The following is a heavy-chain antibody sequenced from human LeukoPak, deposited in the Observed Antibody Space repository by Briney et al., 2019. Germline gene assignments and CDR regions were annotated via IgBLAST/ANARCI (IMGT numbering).Heavy chain of an antibody. V-gene: IGHV3-21*01. J-gene: IGHJ5*02. Sequence: PGGSLRLSCAASGFTFSSYSMNWVRQAPGKGLEWVSSISSSSSYIYYADSVKGRFTISRDNAKNSLYLQMNSLRAEDTAVYYCARVLNDILTGYYTTPDVKNWFDPWGQGTLVTVSS. CDR3: ARVLNDILTGYYTTPDVKNWFDP. D-gene: IGHD3-9*01. CDR2: ISSSSSYI. CDR1: GFTFSSYS.